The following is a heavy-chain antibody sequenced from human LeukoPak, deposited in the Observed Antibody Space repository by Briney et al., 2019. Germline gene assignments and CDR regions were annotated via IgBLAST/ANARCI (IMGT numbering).Heavy chain of an antibody. Sequence: GGSLRLSYAASGFPFSSYSMMWVRQAPGRGLEWVSSISSNRYIYYADSVKGPFTISRDNAKNSLYLQMTSLRAEDTAVYYCARGYCSGGSCLDYWGQGTLVTVSS. J-gene: IGHJ4*02. CDR2: ISSNRYI. D-gene: IGHD2-15*01. CDR3: ARGYCSGGSCLDY. V-gene: IGHV3-21*01. CDR1: GFPFSSYS.